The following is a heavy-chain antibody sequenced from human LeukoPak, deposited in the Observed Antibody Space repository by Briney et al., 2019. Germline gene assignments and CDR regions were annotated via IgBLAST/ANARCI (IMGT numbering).Heavy chain of an antibody. Sequence: ASVKVSCKASGYTFTSYGISWVRQAPGQGLEWMGWISAYNDNTNYAQKLQGRVTMTTDTSTSTAYMALRSLRSDDTAVYYCARDRSIGRDGYKALGYWGQGTLVTVSS. CDR2: ISAYNDNT. V-gene: IGHV1-18*01. J-gene: IGHJ4*02. CDR1: GYTFTSYG. D-gene: IGHD5-24*01. CDR3: ARDRSIGRDGYKALGY.